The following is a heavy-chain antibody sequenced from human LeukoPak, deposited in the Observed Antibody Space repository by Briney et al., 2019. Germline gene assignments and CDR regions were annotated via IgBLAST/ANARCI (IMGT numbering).Heavy chain of an antibody. CDR3: ARDLEYCSTTSCFT. CDR1: GFTFSSYS. J-gene: IGHJ5*02. D-gene: IGHD2-2*01. CDR2: IHQSGIT. Sequence: GSLRLSCAASGFTFSSYSMNWIRQPPGKGLEWIAYIHQSGITVSNPSLKSRLTLSLDASKNQFSLRLTSVTVADTAVYYCARDLEYCSTTSCFTWGQGTLVTVSS. V-gene: IGHV4-59*12.